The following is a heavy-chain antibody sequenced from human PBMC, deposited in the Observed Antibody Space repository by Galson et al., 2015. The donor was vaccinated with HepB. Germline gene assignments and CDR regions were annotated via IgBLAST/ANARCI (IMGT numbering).Heavy chain of an antibody. CDR3: ARVKPHLLYGSGIGAFDI. J-gene: IGHJ3*02. CDR1: GFTFSSYG. CDR2: IWYDGSNK. V-gene: IGHV3-33*01. Sequence: SLRLSCAASGFTFSSYGMHWVRQAPGKGLEWVAVIWYDGSNKYYADSVKGRFTISRDNSKNTLYLQMNSLRAEDTAVYYCARVKPHLLYGSGIGAFDIWGQGTMVTVSS. D-gene: IGHD3-10*01.